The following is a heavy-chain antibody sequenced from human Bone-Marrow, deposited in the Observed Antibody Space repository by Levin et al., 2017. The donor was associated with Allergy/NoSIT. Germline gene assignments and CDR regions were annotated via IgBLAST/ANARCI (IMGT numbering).Heavy chain of an antibody. Sequence: LGESLKISCKASGYSFSSYWIGWVRQMPGKGLEWMGIINPADSDTRYSPSFQGQVTISADKSITTAYLQWSSLTASDTAIYYCARVRDTYGFFDYWGQGTLVTVSS. D-gene: IGHD3-10*01. CDR3: ARVRDTYGFFDY. CDR2: INPADSDT. J-gene: IGHJ4*02. V-gene: IGHV5-51*01. CDR1: GYSFSSYW.